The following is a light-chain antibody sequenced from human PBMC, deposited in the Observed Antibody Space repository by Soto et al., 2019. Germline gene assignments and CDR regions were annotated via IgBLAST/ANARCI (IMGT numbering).Light chain of an antibody. CDR1: QSVGPN. Sequence: ELVSPPSPANLSVSPGERAPLPCSASQSVGPNLAWYQQIPGQVPRLLIYGSTTRATGIPGRFSGSGSGTEFTLTIRRLQSEDFAVYYCQKYNDWPLITFGKGNRREIK. J-gene: IGKJ5*01. V-gene: IGKV3-15*01. CDR2: GST. CDR3: QKYNDWPLIT.